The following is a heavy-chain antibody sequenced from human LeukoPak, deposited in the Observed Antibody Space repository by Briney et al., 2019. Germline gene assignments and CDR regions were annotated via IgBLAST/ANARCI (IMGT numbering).Heavy chain of an antibody. V-gene: IGHV1-69*13. CDR3: ARVGYIVGATNYAIFDY. D-gene: IGHD1-26*01. J-gene: IGHJ4*02. CDR1: GYIFTNYA. CDR2: IIPIFGTA. Sequence: ASVKVSCKASGYIFTNYAMYWVRQAPGQGLEWMGGIIPIFGTANYAQKFQGRVTITADESTSTAYMELSSLRSEDTAVYYCARVGYIVGATNYAIFDYWGQGTLVTVSS.